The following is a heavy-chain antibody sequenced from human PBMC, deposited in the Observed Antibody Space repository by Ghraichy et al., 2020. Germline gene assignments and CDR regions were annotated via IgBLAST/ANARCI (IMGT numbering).Heavy chain of an antibody. CDR1: GFSFRNYG. V-gene: IGHV3-53*01. J-gene: IGHJ6*02. CDR3: ARDNYYYYYGMDV. CDR2: IYSGGST. Sequence: GGSLRLSCVASGFSFRNYGMSWVRQAPGKGLEWVSVIYSGGSTYYADSVKGRFTISRDNSKNTLDLQMNSLRAEDTAVYYCARDNYYYYYGMDVWGQGTTVTVSS.